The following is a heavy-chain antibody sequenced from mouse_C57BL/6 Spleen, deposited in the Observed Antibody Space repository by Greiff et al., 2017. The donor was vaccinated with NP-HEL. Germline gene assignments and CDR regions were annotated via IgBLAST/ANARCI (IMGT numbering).Heavy chain of an antibody. V-gene: IGHV1-15*01. J-gene: IGHJ4*01. Sequence: VQLQESGAELVRPGASVTVSCKASGYTFTDYVMHWVKQTPGHGLEWIGVIDPETGGTDYNQKFKGKATLTADKSSSTAYMQLSMPTSEYSAFYFSARARYSYAMPYWGQGTLVTVSS. D-gene: IGHD2-12*01. CDR1: GYTFTDYV. CDR2: IDPETGGT. CDR3: ARARYSYAMPY.